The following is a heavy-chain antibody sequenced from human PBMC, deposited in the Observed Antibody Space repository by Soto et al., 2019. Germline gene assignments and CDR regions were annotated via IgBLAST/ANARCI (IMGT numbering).Heavy chain of an antibody. Sequence: QVQLVQSGAEVKKPGSSVKVSCKASGGTFSSYTISWVRQAPGQGLEWMGRIIPILGIANYAQKFEGRVTITADKSTSRAYMELSSLRSEDTAVYYCARDGGYCSSTSCEKRADYWGQGTLVTVSS. CDR2: IIPILGIA. V-gene: IGHV1-69*08. CDR3: ARDGGYCSSTSCEKRADY. D-gene: IGHD2-2*01. CDR1: GGTFSSYT. J-gene: IGHJ4*02.